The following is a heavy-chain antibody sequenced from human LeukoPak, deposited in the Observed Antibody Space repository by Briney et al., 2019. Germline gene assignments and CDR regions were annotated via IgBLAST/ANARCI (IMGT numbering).Heavy chain of an antibody. J-gene: IGHJ3*02. V-gene: IGHV1-69*06. CDR3: ARETRTYYYDSSGPRGAFDI. Sequence: LVKVSCKASGGTFSSYAISWVRQAPGQGLEWMGGIIPIFGTANYAQKFQGRVTITADKSTSTAYMELSSLRSEDTAVYYCARETRTYYYDSSGPRGAFDIWGQGTMVTVSS. CDR2: IIPIFGTA. CDR1: GGTFSSYA. D-gene: IGHD3-22*01.